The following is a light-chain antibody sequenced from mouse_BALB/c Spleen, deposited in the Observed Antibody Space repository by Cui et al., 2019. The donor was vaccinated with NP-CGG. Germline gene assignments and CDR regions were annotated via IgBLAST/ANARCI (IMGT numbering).Light chain of an antibody. Sequence: AVVQQASALTTSTGETVTLTCRSSTGAVTTNNYANWVQEKPDHLFTGLIGGTNNRVPGVPARFSGSLIGDKAALTITGAQTEDEAIYFCALWYSNHWVFGGGTKLTVL. V-gene: IGLV1*01. J-gene: IGLJ1*01. CDR1: TGAVTTNNY. CDR3: ALWYSNHWV. CDR2: GTN.